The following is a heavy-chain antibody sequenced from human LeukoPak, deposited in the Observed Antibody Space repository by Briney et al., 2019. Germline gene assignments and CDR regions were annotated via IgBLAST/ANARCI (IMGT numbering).Heavy chain of an antibody. CDR3: ARGWYSGSPRGFDI. CDR2: IRDKANSYTT. V-gene: IGHV3-72*01. D-gene: IGHD1-26*01. Sequence: PGGSLRLSCAASGFTFSDHYMDWVRQAPGKGLEWVGRIRDKANSYTTEYAASVKGRFTISRDDSKNSVYLQMNSLKTEDTAVYYCARGWYSGSPRGFDIWGQGTMVTVSS. CDR1: GFTFSDHY. J-gene: IGHJ3*02.